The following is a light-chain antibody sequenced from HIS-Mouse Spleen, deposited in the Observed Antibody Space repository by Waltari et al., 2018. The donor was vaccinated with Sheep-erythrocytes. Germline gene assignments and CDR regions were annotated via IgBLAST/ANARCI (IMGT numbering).Light chain of an antibody. V-gene: IGLV3-1*01. CDR2: QDS. J-gene: IGLJ2*01. CDR1: KLGDKS. Sequence: SYELTQPPSVSVSPGQTASITGSGHKLGDKSACWYQQKPGQSPVLVIYQDSKRPSGIPERFSGSNSGNTATLTISGTQAMDEADYYCQAWDSSTAVFGGGTKLTVL. CDR3: QAWDSSTAV.